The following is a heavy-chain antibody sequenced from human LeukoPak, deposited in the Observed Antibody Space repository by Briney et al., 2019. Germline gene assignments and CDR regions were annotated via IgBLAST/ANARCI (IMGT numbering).Heavy chain of an antibody. CDR3: ARATVETYYYYYGMDV. Sequence: SXXVSXKASGGTFSSYAISWVRQAPGQGXEWMGRIIPILGIANYAQKFQGRVTMTRNTSISTAYMELSSLRSEDTAVYYCARATVETYYYYYGMDVWGQGTTVTVSS. D-gene: IGHD4-23*01. J-gene: IGHJ6*02. CDR1: GGTFSSYA. V-gene: IGHV1-69*04. CDR2: IIPILGIA.